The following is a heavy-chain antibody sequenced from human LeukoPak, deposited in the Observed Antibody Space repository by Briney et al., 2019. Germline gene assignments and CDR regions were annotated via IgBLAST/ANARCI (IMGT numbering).Heavy chain of an antibody. D-gene: IGHD6-13*01. CDR1: GYTFTNYG. J-gene: IGHJ4*02. CDR3: ARDFYSSPDY. CDR2: ISAYNANT. Sequence: ASVKVSCKASGYTFTNYGSSWVRQAPGQGLEWMGWISAYNANTYYAQKLQGRVAMTTDTSTSTAYMELRSLRSDDTAVYYCARDFYSSPDYWGQGTLVTVSS. V-gene: IGHV1-18*01.